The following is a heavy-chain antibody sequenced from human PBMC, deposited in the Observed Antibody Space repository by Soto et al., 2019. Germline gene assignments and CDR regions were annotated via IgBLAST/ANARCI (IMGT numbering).Heavy chain of an antibody. CDR3: ARDGYCSGSSCYSRYALDI. D-gene: IGHD2-15*01. Sequence: GGSLRLSCAASGFTFSSYSMNWVRQAPGKGLEWVSSISSSSSYIYYADSVKGRFTISRDNAKNSLYLQMNSLRAEDTAVYYCARDGYCSGSSCYSRYALDIWGQGTMVTVSS. J-gene: IGHJ3*02. V-gene: IGHV3-21*01. CDR1: GFTFSSYS. CDR2: ISSSSSYI.